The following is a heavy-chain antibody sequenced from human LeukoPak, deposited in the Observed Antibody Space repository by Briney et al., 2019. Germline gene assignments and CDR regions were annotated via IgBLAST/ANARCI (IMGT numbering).Heavy chain of an antibody. J-gene: IGHJ4*02. CDR2: ISDTGTS. D-gene: IGHD1-7*01. CDR3: ARTRTYLDY. CDR1: GGSISGYY. V-gene: IGHV4-59*01. Sequence: SETLSLTCIVSGGSISGYYWSWIRQPPGRGLEWIGYISDTGTSIYNPSLKNRLSMLVDTSKNHFYLNLTSVTAADTAIYYCARTRTYLDYWGQGALVAVSS.